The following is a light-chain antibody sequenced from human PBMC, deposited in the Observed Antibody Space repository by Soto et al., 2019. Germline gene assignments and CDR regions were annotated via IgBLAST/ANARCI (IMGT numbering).Light chain of an antibody. Sequence: QSALTQPPSASGSPGQSVTISCTGTSSDVGGYNYVSWYQQHPGKAPKLMGYEVSKRPSGVPDRFSGSKSGNTASLTVSGLQAEDEADYYYSSYAGSNNLVFGGGTKLTVL. CDR1: SSDVGGYNY. CDR3: SSYAGSNNLV. J-gene: IGLJ3*02. V-gene: IGLV2-8*01. CDR2: EVS.